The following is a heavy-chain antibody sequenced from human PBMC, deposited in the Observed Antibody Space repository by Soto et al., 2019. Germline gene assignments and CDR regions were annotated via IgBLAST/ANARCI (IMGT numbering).Heavy chain of an antibody. V-gene: IGHV4-34*01. Sequence: SETLSLTCAVYGGSFSGYYWSWIRQPPGKGLEWIGEINHSGSTNYNPSLKSRVTISVDTSKNQFSLKLSSVTAADTAVYYCARGRRDTRGIVVVVAATRTHGREYFQHWGQGTLVTVSS. J-gene: IGHJ1*01. CDR3: ARGRRDTRGIVVVVAATRTHGREYFQH. D-gene: IGHD2-15*01. CDR1: GGSFSGYY. CDR2: INHSGST.